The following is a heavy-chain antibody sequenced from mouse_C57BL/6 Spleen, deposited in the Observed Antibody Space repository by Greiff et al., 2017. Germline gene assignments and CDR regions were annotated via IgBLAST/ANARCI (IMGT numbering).Heavy chain of an antibody. J-gene: IGHJ4*01. V-gene: IGHV5-6*01. D-gene: IGHD2-4*01. Sequence: EVQLVESGGDLVKPGGSLKLSCAASGFTFSSYGMSWVRQTPDKRLEWVATISSGGSYTYYPDSVKGRFTIARDNAKNTLYLQMSSLRSEDTAMYYCARRKMITAMDYWGQGTSVTVSS. CDR1: GFTFSSYG. CDR3: ARRKMITAMDY. CDR2: ISSGGSYT.